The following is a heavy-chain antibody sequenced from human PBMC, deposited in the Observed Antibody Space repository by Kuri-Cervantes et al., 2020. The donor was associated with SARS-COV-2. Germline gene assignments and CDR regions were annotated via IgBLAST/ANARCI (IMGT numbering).Heavy chain of an antibody. Sequence: GGSLRLSCAASGFTFDDYAMHWVRQAPGKGLKWVSGISWNSGSIGYADSVKGRLTISRDNAKNTLYLQMNSLRAEDTAVYYCARAFLRGGSDYWGQGTLVTVSS. D-gene: IGHD1-26*01. CDR2: ISWNSGSI. CDR1: GFTFDDYA. J-gene: IGHJ4*02. CDR3: ARAFLRGGSDY. V-gene: IGHV3-9*01.